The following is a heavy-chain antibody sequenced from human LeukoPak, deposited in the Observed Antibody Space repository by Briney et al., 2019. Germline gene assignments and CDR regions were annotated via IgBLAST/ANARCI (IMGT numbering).Heavy chain of an antibody. CDR2: IYYSGST. D-gene: IGHD2-15*01. V-gene: IGHV4-31*03. J-gene: IGHJ6*04. Sequence: SETLSLTCTVSGGSISSGGYYWSWIRQHPGKGLEWIGYIYYSGSTYYNPSLKSRVTISVDTSKSQFSLKLSSVTAADTAVYYCAREFPRDSGMDVWGKGTTVTVSS. CDR1: GGSISSGGYY. CDR3: AREFPRDSGMDV.